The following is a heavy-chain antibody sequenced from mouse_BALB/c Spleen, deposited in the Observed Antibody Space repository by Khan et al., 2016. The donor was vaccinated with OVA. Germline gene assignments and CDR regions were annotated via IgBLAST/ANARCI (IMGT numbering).Heavy chain of an antibody. V-gene: IGHV1-7*01. D-gene: IGHD1-1*01. J-gene: IGHJ3*01. CDR2: INPSTGYT. CDR3: ANHGSSAAWLTY. CDR1: GYTFTSYW. Sequence: VKLLESGAELAKPAASVKMSCKASGYTFTSYWMHWVKQRPGQGLEWIGYINPSTGYTEYNQRFKDKATLTADKSSRTVFMQLSSLTSEESAVFYCANHGSSAAWLTYWGQGTLVTVSA.